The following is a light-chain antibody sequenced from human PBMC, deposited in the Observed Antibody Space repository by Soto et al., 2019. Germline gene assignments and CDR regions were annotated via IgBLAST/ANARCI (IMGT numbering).Light chain of an antibody. J-gene: IGLJ2*01. Sequence: QSVLTQPPSASGTPGQRVTISCSGTRSNIGSNYVYWYQQVPGTAPKLLIYKNNQRPSGVPDRFSGSKSGTSASLAISGLRSEEEADYYCATWDDSLKEVFGGGTKLTVL. V-gene: IGLV1-47*01. CDR3: ATWDDSLKEV. CDR2: KNN. CDR1: RSNIGSNY.